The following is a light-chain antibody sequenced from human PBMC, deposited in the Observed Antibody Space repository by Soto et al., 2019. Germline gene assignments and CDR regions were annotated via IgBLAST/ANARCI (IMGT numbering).Light chain of an antibody. CDR3: QQYDSYPLG. CDR2: KAS. Sequence: DIQMTQSPSTLSASVGDRVTITCRASQSISNWLAWYQQKPGKAPKLLIYKASSLQSGVPSRFSGSGSGTEFTLTISSLQPDDVANYYCQQYDSYPLGFGQGTKLEIK. V-gene: IGKV1-5*03. J-gene: IGKJ2*03. CDR1: QSISNW.